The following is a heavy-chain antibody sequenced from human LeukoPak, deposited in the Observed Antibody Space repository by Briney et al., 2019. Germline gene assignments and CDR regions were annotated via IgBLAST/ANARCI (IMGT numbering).Heavy chain of an antibody. Sequence: PSETLSLTCAVYGGSFSGYYWSWIRQPPGKGLEWIGEINHSGSTNYNPSLKGRVTISVDTSKNQFSLKLSSVTAADTAVYYCARGYSSSWYLAKLFDYWGQGTLVTVSS. J-gene: IGHJ4*02. D-gene: IGHD6-13*01. CDR2: INHSGST. V-gene: IGHV4-34*01. CDR1: GGSFSGYY. CDR3: ARGYSSSWYLAKLFDY.